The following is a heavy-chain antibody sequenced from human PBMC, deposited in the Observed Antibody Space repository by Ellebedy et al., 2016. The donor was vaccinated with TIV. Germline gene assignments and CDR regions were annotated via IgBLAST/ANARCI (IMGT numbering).Heavy chain of an antibody. CDR3: ARISRDAFDI. Sequence: SGPTLVKPTQTLTLTCTLSGLSVSSNGMRVSWIRQPPGKALEWLARIDWDDDTFYSTSLKTRLNISKDTSKNQVVLTMTVMDPVDTATYYCARISRDAFDIWGQGTMVTVSS. CDR1: GLSVSSNGMR. J-gene: IGHJ3*02. V-gene: IGHV2-70*04. CDR2: IDWDDDT.